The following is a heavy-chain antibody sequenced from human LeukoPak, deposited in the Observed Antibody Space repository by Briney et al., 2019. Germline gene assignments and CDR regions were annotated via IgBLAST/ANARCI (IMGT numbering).Heavy chain of an antibody. D-gene: IGHD6-19*01. CDR2: INHSGST. CDR3: ARDGAGYSSGWYVP. V-gene: IGHV4-34*01. J-gene: IGHJ5*02. CDR1: GGSFSGYY. Sequence: SETLSLTCAVYGGSFSGYYWSWIRQPPGKGLEWIGEINHSGSTNYNPSLKSRVTISVDTSKNQFSLKLSSVTAADTAVYYCARDGAGYSSGWYVPWGQGTLVTVSS.